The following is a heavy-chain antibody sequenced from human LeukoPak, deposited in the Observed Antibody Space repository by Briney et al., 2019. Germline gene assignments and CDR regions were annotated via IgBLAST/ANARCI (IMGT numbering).Heavy chain of an antibody. Sequence: GGSLRLSCAASGFTFSSYSMNWVRQAPRKGLEWVSSISSSSSYIYYADSVKGRFTISRDNAKNSLYLQMNSLRVEDTAVYYCARDYYGDYVSFDPWGQGTLVTVSS. J-gene: IGHJ5*02. CDR1: GFTFSSYS. D-gene: IGHD4-17*01. CDR2: ISSSSSYI. CDR3: ARDYYGDYVSFDP. V-gene: IGHV3-21*01.